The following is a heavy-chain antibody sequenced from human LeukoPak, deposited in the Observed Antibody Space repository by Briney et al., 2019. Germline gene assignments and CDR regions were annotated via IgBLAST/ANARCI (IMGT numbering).Heavy chain of an antibody. Sequence: GGSLRLSCAASGFTFSRYSMNWVRQAPGKGLEWVSAISSSSSYIYYADSVKGRFTISRDNAKNSLYLQMNSLRAEDTAVYYCARDLENHSSGYYYLFRDWGQGTLVPVSS. J-gene: IGHJ4*02. CDR2: ISSSSSYI. CDR1: GFTFSRYS. D-gene: IGHD3-22*01. CDR3: ARDLENHSSGYYYLFRD. V-gene: IGHV3-21*01.